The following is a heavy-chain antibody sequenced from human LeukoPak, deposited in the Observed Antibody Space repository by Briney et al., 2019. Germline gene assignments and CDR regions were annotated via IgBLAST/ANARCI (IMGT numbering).Heavy chain of an antibody. V-gene: IGHV3-21*01. J-gene: IGHJ5*02. CDR3: ARGRIAAAGNGKFDP. CDR1: GFTFSSYS. CDR2: ISSSSSYI. Sequence: GGSLRLSCAASGFTFSSYSMNWVRQAPGKGLEWVSSISSSSSYIYYADSVKGRFTISRDNAKNSLYLQMISLRAEDTAVYYCARGRIAAAGNGKFDPWGQGTLVTVSS. D-gene: IGHD6-13*01.